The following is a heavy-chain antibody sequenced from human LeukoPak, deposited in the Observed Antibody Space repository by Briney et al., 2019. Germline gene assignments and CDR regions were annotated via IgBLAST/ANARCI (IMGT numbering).Heavy chain of an antibody. V-gene: IGHV3-49*04. CDR2: IRSKAYGGTT. J-gene: IGHJ3*02. CDR1: GFTFGDYA. Sequence: GGSLRLSCTASGFTFGDYAMSWVRQAPGKGLEWVGFIRSKAYGGTTEYAASVKGRFTISRDESKSIAYLQMNSLKTEDTAVYYCTRGAAVVPAAPRGTDAYDIWGQGTTVTVSS. D-gene: IGHD2-2*01. CDR3: TRGAAVVPAAPRGTDAYDI.